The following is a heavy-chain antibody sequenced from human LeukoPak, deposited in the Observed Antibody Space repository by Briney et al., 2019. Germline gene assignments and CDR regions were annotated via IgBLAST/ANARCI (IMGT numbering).Heavy chain of an antibody. D-gene: IGHD3-10*01. CDR1: GFTFDDYA. J-gene: IGHJ6*02. V-gene: IGHV3-9*01. CDR3: ARDGPLDYYGSGSPWMDV. Sequence: TGGSLRLSCAASGFTFDDYAMHWVRQAPGKGLEWVSGISWNSGSIGYADSVKGRFTISRDNSKNTLYLQMNSLRAEDTAVYYCARDGPLDYYGSGSPWMDVWGQGTTVTVSS. CDR2: ISWNSGSI.